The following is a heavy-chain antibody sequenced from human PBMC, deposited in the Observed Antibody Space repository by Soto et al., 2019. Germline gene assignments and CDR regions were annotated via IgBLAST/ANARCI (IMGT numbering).Heavy chain of an antibody. CDR2: ISYDGSNK. D-gene: IGHD6-13*01. CDR1: GFTFSSYG. Sequence: QVQLVESGGGVVQPGRSLRLSCAASGFTFSSYGMHWVRQAPGKGLEWVAVISYDGSNKYYADSVKGRFTISRDNSKNTLYLQMNSLRAEDTAVYYCAKGRFVAAAGFYYYYGMDVWGQGTTVTVSS. V-gene: IGHV3-30*18. CDR3: AKGRFVAAAGFYYYYGMDV. J-gene: IGHJ6*02.